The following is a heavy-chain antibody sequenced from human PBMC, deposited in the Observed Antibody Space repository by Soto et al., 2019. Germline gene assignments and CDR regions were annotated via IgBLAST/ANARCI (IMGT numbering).Heavy chain of an antibody. J-gene: IGHJ6*02. CDR2: ISGYNGNA. CDR3: ARCSSGKYGMDV. CDR1: GYTFSNNG. Sequence: QVQLVQSGAEVRKPGASVKVSCKASGYTFSNNGISWVRQAPGQGLEWMGWISGYNGNANYAQKRQGRVTMTRDTSTRTAHMDLRSLRFDDTAVYYCARCSSGKYGMDVGGQGTTVTVSS. D-gene: IGHD6-6*01. V-gene: IGHV1-18*04.